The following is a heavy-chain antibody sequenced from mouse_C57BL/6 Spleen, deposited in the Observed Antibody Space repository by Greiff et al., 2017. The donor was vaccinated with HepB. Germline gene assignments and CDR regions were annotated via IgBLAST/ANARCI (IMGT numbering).Heavy chain of an antibody. CDR1: GYAFSSYW. CDR2: IYPGDGDT. Sequence: QVQLKQSGAELVKPGASVKISCKASGYAFSSYWMNWVKQRPGKGLEWIGQIYPGDGDTNYNGKFKGKATLTADKSSSTAYMQLSSLTSEDSAVYFCASPLYYGSAMDYWGQGTSVTVSS. CDR3: ASPLYYGSAMDY. D-gene: IGHD1-1*01. J-gene: IGHJ4*01. V-gene: IGHV1-80*01.